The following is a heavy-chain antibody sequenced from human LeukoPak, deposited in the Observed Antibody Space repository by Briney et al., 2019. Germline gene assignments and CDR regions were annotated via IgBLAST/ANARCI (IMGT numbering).Heavy chain of an antibody. CDR1: GYTCTGYY. V-gene: IGHV1-2*06. CDR3: ARDPVYYDSSGYNDAFDI. CDR2: INPNSGGT. D-gene: IGHD3-22*01. J-gene: IGHJ3*02. Sequence: ASVKVSCKASGYTCTGYYMHWVRQAPGQGLEWMGRINPNSGGTNYAQKFQGRVTMTRDTSISTAQMELSRLRSDDTAVYYCARDPVYYDSSGYNDAFDIWGQGTMVTVSS.